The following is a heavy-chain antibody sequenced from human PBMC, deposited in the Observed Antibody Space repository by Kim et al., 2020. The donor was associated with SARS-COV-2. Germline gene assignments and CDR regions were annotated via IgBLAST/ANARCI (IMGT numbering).Heavy chain of an antibody. CDR1: GGSISSSSYY. J-gene: IGHJ3*02. CDR2: IYYSGST. Sequence: SETLSLTCTVSGGSISSSSYYWGWIRQPPGKGLEWIGSIYYSGSTYYNPSLKSRVTISVDTSKNQFSLKLSSVTAADTAVYYCARGIMITFGGVIAPDAFDIWGQGTMVTVSS. CDR3: ARGIMITFGGVIAPDAFDI. D-gene: IGHD3-16*02. V-gene: IGHV4-39*01.